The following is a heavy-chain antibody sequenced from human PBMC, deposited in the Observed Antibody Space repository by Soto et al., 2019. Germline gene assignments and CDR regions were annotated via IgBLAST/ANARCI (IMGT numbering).Heavy chain of an antibody. CDR1: GFIFDDYT. J-gene: IGHJ4*02. CDR3: TKNMENFAYSVSRPYEH. V-gene: IGHV3-9*01. Sequence: DVQLVESGGGLVQPGGSLRLSCTASGFIFDDYTMHWVRQAPGKGMEWVSHINWDRRNVGYADSVKGRFSISRDNAKSSLSLQMNSLTPEDTAIYYCTKNMENFAYSVSRPYEHLGGGTLVAVSS. CDR2: INWDRRNV. D-gene: IGHD4-4*01.